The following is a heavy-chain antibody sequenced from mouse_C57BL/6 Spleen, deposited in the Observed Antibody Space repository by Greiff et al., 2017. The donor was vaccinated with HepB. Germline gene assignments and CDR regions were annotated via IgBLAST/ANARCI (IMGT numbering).Heavy chain of an antibody. CDR1: GYSFTGYY. V-gene: IGHV1-42*01. Sequence: EVQLQQSGPELVKPGASVKISCKASGYSFTGYYMNWVKQSPEKSLEWIGEINPSTGGTTYNQKFKATATLTVYTSSRTAYMQLKSLTSEDSAVYYCARHYGSSYWYFDVWGTGTTVTVSS. J-gene: IGHJ1*03. D-gene: IGHD1-1*01. CDR3: ARHYGSSYWYFDV. CDR2: INPSTGGT.